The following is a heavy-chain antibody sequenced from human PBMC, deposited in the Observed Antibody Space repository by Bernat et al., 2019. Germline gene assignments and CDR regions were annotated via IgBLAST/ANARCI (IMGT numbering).Heavy chain of an antibody. V-gene: IGHV1-18*01. CDR3: ARTPYGDYDLTRLAEYFQH. CDR1: GYTFTSYG. D-gene: IGHD4-17*01. CDR2: ISAYNGNT. Sequence: QVQLVQSGAEVKKPGASVKVSCKASGYTFTSYGISWVRQAPGQGLEWMGWISAYNGNTNYAQKLQGRVTMTTDTSTSTAYMELRSLRSDDTAVYYCARTPYGDYDLTRLAEYFQHWGQGTLVTVSS. J-gene: IGHJ1*01.